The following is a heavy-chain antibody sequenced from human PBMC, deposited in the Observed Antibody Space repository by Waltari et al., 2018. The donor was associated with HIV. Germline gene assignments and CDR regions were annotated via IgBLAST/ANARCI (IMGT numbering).Heavy chain of an antibody. CDR3: ARYAVTYTAREGDAFDI. J-gene: IGHJ3*02. CDR2: IYYSGST. Sequence: QVQLQESGPGLVKPSETLSLTCTVSGGSISSYYWSWIRPPPGKGLEWIGYIYYSGSTNYNPSLKSRVTISVDTSKNQFSLKLSSVTAADTAVYYCARYAVTYTAREGDAFDIWGQGTMVTVSS. CDR1: GGSISSYY. V-gene: IGHV4-59*01. D-gene: IGHD2-21*02.